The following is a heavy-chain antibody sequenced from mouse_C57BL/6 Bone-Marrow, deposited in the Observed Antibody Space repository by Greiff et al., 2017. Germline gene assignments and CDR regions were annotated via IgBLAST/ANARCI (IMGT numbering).Heavy chain of an antibody. D-gene: IGHD2-3*01. Sequence: EVQGVESGGGLVQPGGSLSLSCAASGFTFTDYYMSWVRQPPGKALEWLGFIRNKANGYTTEYSASVKGRFTISRDNSQSILYRQMNALRAEDSATYYCARWRDGPVDYWGQGTTLTVSS. CDR2: IRNKANGYTT. V-gene: IGHV7-3*01. J-gene: IGHJ2*01. CDR1: GFTFTDYY. CDR3: ARWRDGPVDY.